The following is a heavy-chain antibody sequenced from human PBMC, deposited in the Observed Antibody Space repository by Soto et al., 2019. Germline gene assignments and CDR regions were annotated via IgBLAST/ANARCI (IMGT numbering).Heavy chain of an antibody. CDR2: FSATSENT. J-gene: IGHJ4*02. Sequence: EVQLLESGGGLVQPGGSLRLSCVGSGFFFSSYTMTWVRQAPGKGLEWVSSFSATSENTYYADSVRGRFTISRDNSKNTLFLQMHSLTAEDTAMYYCAKARDQQWVRLPFDYWGQGILFIVSS. D-gene: IGHD6-19*01. V-gene: IGHV3-23*01. CDR3: AKARDQQWVRLPFDY. CDR1: GFFFSSYT.